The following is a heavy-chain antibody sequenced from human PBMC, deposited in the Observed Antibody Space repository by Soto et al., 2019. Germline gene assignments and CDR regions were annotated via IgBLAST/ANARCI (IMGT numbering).Heavy chain of an antibody. D-gene: IGHD1-26*01. CDR3: ARGRVLGGAHWCDP. Sequence: QVQLQESGPGLVKPSETLSLTCTVSGVSISSYYWSWIRQPPGKGLEWIGYIYYSGSINYNSSVKSLVTISVDTAKNQFSLKLSSVTAADTAVYYWARGRVLGGAHWCDPWGQGTLVTVSS. CDR1: GVSISSYY. J-gene: IGHJ5*02. CDR2: IYYSGSI. V-gene: IGHV4-59*01.